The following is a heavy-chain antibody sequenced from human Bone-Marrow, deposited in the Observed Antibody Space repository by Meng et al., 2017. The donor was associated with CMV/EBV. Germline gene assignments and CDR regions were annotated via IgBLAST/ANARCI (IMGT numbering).Heavy chain of an antibody. J-gene: IGHJ4*02. Sequence: SQTLSLTCAVYGGSFSGYYWSWIRQPPGKGLEWIGEINHSGSTNYNPSLKSRVTISVDTPKNQFSLKLSSVTAADTAVYYCARGVWGYCSSTSCPGPAAFDYWGQGTLVTVSS. CDR2: INHSGST. V-gene: IGHV4-34*01. CDR3: ARGVWGYCSSTSCPGPAAFDY. D-gene: IGHD2-2*01. CDR1: GGSFSGYY.